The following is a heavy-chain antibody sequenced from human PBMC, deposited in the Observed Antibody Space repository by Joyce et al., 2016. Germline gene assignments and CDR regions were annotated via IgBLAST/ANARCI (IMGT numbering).Heavy chain of an antibody. D-gene: IGHD3-22*01. CDR2: INAVNGNT. J-gene: IGHJ3*02. V-gene: IGHV1-3*01. Sequence: QVQLVQSGAEVKKPGASVKVSCKASGYTFTTFTMHWVRQAPGQRLEWMGRINAVNGNTEYSQKFQGRVTITRDTSASIDYMELSSLRSEDTAVYYCARDAPPTYYYDSSGLPDAFDIWGQGTMVTVSS. CDR1: GYTFTTFT. CDR3: ARDAPPTYYYDSSGLPDAFDI.